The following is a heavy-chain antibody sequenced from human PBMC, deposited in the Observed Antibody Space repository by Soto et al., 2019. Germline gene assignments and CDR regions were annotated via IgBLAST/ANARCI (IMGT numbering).Heavy chain of an antibody. D-gene: IGHD2-8*01. CDR1: GFTFSSHA. Sequence: GGSLRLSCGASGFTFSSHAMAWVRQAPGKGLEWVSSISGSGGGTYYIDSVKGRCTISRDNSKNTLYLQMNSLRGEDTAIYYCEKVVTNSGNKYWGQGIVETGSS. V-gene: IGHV3-23*01. J-gene: IGHJ4*02. CDR2: ISGSGGGT. CDR3: EKVVTNSGNKY.